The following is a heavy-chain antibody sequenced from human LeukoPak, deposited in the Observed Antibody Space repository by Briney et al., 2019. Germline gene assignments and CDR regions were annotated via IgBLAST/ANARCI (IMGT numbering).Heavy chain of an antibody. CDR3: ARVGDYDDY. Sequence: ASVKVSCKASGYTFTSYDINWVRQATGQGLEWMGWMNPNSGNTGYAQKFQGRVTITADKSTSTAYMELSSLRSEDTAVYYCARVGDYDDYWGQGTLVTVSS. V-gene: IGHV1-8*01. J-gene: IGHJ4*02. CDR2: MNPNSGNT. D-gene: IGHD4-17*01. CDR1: GYTFTSYD.